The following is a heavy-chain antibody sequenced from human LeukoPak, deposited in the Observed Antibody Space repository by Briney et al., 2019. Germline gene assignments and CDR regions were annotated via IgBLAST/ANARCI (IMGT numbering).Heavy chain of an antibody. CDR3: AKVYVGSWYAYDH. D-gene: IGHD6-13*01. V-gene: IGHV3-43*02. CDR2: ISGDGGTT. J-gene: IGHJ4*02. CDR1: GFTFSRYW. Sequence: GGSLRLSCAASGFTFSRYWMHWVRQAPAKGLEWVSLISGDGGTTDYADSVKGRFTISRDNRRNSLYLHMNSLRTEDTALYFCAKVYVGSWYAYDHWGQGTLVTVSS.